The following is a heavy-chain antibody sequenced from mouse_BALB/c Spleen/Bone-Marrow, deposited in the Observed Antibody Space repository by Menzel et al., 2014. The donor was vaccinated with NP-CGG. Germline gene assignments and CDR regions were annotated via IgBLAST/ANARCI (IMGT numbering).Heavy chain of an antibody. D-gene: IGHD2-3*01. CDR1: GFTFNTYA. V-gene: IGHV10-1*02. J-gene: IGHJ1*01. CDR2: IRSKSNNYAT. Sequence: GESGGGLVQPKGSLKLSCVASGFTFNTYAMNWVRQAPGKGLEWVARIRSKSNNYATYYADSVKDRFTSSRNDSQSMLYLQMNNLKTEDTAMYYCVRQGDGYYNWYFDVWGAGTTVTVSS. CDR3: VRQGDGYYNWYFDV.